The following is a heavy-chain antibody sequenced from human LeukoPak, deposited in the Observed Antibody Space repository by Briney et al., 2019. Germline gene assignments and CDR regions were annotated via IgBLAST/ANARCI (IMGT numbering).Heavy chain of an antibody. CDR3: ARGWAYCSSTSCSVFDY. CDR1: GGSLSGYY. V-gene: IGHV4-34*01. D-gene: IGHD2-2*01. CDR2: ITHSGST. Sequence: PSETLSLTCAVYGGSLSGYYWNWIRQPPGKGLEWIGEITHSGSTNYNPSLKSRVTISVDTSKNLFSLKLTSVTAADTAVYYCARGWAYCSSTSCSVFDYWGQGALVTVSS. J-gene: IGHJ4*02.